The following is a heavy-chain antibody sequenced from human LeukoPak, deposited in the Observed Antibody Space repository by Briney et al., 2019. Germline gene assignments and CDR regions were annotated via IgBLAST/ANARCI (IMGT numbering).Heavy chain of an antibody. Sequence: PGGSLRLSCAASGFTFSSYEMNWVRQAPGKGLEWVSYISSSGNIIKYADSMKGRFTISRDNTKNSLFLQMNSLRGEDTAVYYCARDLGIVTGFDYWGQGTLVTVSS. CDR3: ARDLGIVTGFDY. CDR2: ISSSGNII. V-gene: IGHV3-48*03. D-gene: IGHD2-2*03. J-gene: IGHJ4*02. CDR1: GFTFSSYE.